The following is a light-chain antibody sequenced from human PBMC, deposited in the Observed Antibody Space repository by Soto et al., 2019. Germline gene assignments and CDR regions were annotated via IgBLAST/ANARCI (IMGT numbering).Light chain of an antibody. CDR2: KAS. Sequence: DIQMAQSPSALSASVGDRVTITCRASQSIGNWLAWYQQKPGQAPNLLIYKASSLQSGVPSRFSGSGSGTEFTRTISSLQPDDFATYYCQQYDTYRTCGEGSKVEIK. V-gene: IGKV1-5*03. CDR1: QSIGNW. CDR3: QQYDTYRT. J-gene: IGKJ1*01.